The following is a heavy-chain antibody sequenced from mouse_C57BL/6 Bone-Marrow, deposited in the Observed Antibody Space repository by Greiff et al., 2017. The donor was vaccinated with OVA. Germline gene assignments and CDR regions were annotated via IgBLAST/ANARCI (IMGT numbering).Heavy chain of an antibody. CDR1: GYAFSSSW. D-gene: IGHD1-1*01. Sequence: QVQLQQSGPELVKPGASVKISCKASGYAFSSSWMNWVKQRPGKGLEWIGRIYPGDGDTNYNGKFKGKATLTVNKSSSTAYMELRSLTSVDSAVYYCARLYGSSSYAMDYWGQGTSVTVSS. J-gene: IGHJ4*01. V-gene: IGHV1-82*01. CDR2: IYPGDGDT. CDR3: ARLYGSSSYAMDY.